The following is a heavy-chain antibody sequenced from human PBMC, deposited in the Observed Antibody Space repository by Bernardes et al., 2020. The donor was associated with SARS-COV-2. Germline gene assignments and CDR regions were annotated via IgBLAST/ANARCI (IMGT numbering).Heavy chain of an antibody. CDR1: GYTFTSHY. Sequence: ASVKVSCKASGYTFTSHYIHWVRQAPGQGLEWMGIIHPNGGSTRYAQKFQGRVTMTRDTSTSTVYMELNSLRAEDTAVYYCARVDFSNLYYFDYWGQGTPVTVSS. CDR2: IHPNGGST. CDR3: ARVDFSNLYYFDY. J-gene: IGHJ4*02. D-gene: IGHD4-4*01. V-gene: IGHV1-46*01.